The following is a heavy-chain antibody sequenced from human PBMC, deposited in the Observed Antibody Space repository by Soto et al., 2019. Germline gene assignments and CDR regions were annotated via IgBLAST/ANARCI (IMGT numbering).Heavy chain of an antibody. V-gene: IGHV1-24*01. CDR2: FDPEDGET. CDR1: GYTLTELS. Sequence: ASLKVSCKVSGYTLTELSMHWVRQAPGKGLEWMGGFDPEDGETIYAQKFQGRVTMTEDTSTDTAYMELSSLRSEDTAVYYCARHNYYGSGSYYPLPLRPLYYSGMDVWGQGTTVTVSS. J-gene: IGHJ6*02. D-gene: IGHD3-10*01. CDR3: ARHNYYGSGSYYPLPLRPLYYSGMDV.